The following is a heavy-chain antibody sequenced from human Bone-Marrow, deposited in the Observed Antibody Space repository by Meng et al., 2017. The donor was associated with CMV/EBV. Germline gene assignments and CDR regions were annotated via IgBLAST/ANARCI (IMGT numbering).Heavy chain of an antibody. CDR3: ARDQVGAFDI. CDR2: INHSGST. Sequence: SETLSLTCAVYGGSFSGYYWSWIRQPPGKGLEWIGEINHSGSTNYNPSLKSRVTISVDTSKNQFSLKLSSVTAADTAVYYCARDQVGAFDIWGQGTMVTVSS. CDR1: GGSFSGYY. J-gene: IGHJ3*02. V-gene: IGHV4-34*01.